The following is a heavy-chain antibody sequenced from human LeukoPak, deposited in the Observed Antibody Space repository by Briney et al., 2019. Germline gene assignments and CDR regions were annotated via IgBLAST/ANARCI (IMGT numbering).Heavy chain of an antibody. J-gene: IGHJ5*02. CDR1: GGSISSYY. CDR3: AKFRSSSSSWWFDP. V-gene: IGHV4-59*01. Sequence: SETLSLTCTVSGGSISSYYWSWIRQPPGKGLEWIGYIYYSGSTNYNPSLKSRVTISVDTSKNQFSLKLSSVTAADTAVYYCAKFRSSSSSWWFDPWGQGTLVTVSS. D-gene: IGHD6-6*01. CDR2: IYYSGST.